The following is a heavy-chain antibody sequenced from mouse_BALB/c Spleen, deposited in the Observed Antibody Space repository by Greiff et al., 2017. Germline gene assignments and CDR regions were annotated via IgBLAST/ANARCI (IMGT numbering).Heavy chain of an antibody. Sequence: VQLQQSGAELVRPGSSVKMSCKASGYAFSSYWMNWVKQRPGQGLEWIGQIYPGDGDTNYNGKFKGKATLTADKSSSTAYMQLSSLTSEDSAVYFCARGAYGNDYDAMDYWGQGTSVTVSS. CDR2: IYPGDGDT. J-gene: IGHJ4*01. D-gene: IGHD2-1*01. CDR3: ARGAYGNDYDAMDY. V-gene: IGHV1-80*01. CDR1: GYAFSSYW.